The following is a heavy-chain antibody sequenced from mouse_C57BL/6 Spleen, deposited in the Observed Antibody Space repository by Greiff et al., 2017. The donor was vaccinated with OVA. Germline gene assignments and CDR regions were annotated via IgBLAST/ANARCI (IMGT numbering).Heavy chain of an antibody. J-gene: IGHJ1*03. CDR2: ISDGGSYT. Sequence: EVMLVESGGGLVKPGGSLKLSCAASGFTFSSYAMSWVRQTPEKRLEWVATISDGGSYTYYPDNVKGRFTISRDNAKNNLYLQMSHLKSEDTAMYYCARGGGFLYFDVWGTGTTVTVSS. V-gene: IGHV5-4*03. CDR3: ARGGGFLYFDV. CDR1: GFTFSSYA.